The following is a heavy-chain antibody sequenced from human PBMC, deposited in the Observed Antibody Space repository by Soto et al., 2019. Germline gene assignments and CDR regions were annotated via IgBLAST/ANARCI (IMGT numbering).Heavy chain of an antibody. CDR3: ARVWGDDAFDI. CDR1: GFTFSSYG. D-gene: IGHD3-16*01. V-gene: IGHV3-33*01. Sequence: QVQLVESGGGVVQPGRSLRLSCAASGFTFSSYGMHWVRQAPGKGLEWVAVIWYDGSNKYYADSVKGRFTISRDNSKNTLYLQMNSLRAEDTAVYYCARVWGDDAFDIWGQGTMVTVSS. J-gene: IGHJ3*02. CDR2: IWYDGSNK.